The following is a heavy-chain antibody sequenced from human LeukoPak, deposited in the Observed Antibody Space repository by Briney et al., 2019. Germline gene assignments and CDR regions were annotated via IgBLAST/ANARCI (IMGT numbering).Heavy chain of an antibody. CDR3: IRDLFDDYSLDY. CDR1: GFTFSSYS. CDR2: ISSSSSIM. Sequence: GGSLRLSCAASGFTFSSYSMNWVRQAPGKGLEWVSYISSSSSIMYYAESVKGRFTVSRDNARNSLYLQMNSLRAEDTAVYYCIRDLFDDYSLDYWGQGALVTVSS. J-gene: IGHJ4*02. V-gene: IGHV3-21*05. D-gene: IGHD3-16*01.